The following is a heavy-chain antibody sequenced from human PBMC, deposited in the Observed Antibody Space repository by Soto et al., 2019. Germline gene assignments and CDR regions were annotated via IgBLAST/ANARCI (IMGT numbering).Heavy chain of an antibody. CDR1: GFTFDDYA. V-gene: IGHV3-9*01. J-gene: IGHJ5*02. CDR3: AKDRGGSYQGHNWFDP. D-gene: IGHD2-15*01. Sequence: GGSLRLSCAASGFTFDDYAMHWVRQAPGKGLEWVSGISWNSGSIGYADSVKGRFTISRDNAKNSLYLQMNSLRAEDTALYYCAKDRGGSYQGHNWFDPWGQGTLVTVSS. CDR2: ISWNSGSI.